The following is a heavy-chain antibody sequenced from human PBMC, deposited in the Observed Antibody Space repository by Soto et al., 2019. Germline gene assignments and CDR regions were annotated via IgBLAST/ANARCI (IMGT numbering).Heavy chain of an antibody. CDR1: GGSISGSY. Sequence: PSETLSLTCTVSGGSISGSYWSWIRQTPGKVLEWIGYIYYSGSTNYNPSLKSRVTISVDTSKNQFSLKLSSVTAADTAVYYCARDIGRHPDSGDRVRGWFDPWGQGTLVTVSS. CDR2: IYYSGST. V-gene: IGHV4-59*01. D-gene: IGHD3-10*01. CDR3: ARDIGRHPDSGDRVRGWFDP. J-gene: IGHJ5*02.